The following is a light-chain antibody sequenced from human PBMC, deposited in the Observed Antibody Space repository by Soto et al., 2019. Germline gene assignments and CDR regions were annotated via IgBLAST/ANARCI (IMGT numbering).Light chain of an antibody. J-gene: IGKJ1*01. CDR2: DAS. CDR1: QYIGSA. V-gene: IGKV3-15*01. Sequence: EVVLTQSPATLSVSPGDRATLSCRASQYIGSAVAWYHQRSGQAPRLLIFDASIRVPTTPARFSGSGSGTEFTLTISSLQSDDFAVYYCLQYDKWPPWTFGQGTKV. CDR3: LQYDKWPPWT.